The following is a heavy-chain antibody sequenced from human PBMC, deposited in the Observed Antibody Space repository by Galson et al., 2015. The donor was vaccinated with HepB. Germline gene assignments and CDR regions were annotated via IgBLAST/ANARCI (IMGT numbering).Heavy chain of an antibody. V-gene: IGHV3-33*01. CDR3: ARSYGGPYSFDY. D-gene: IGHD4-23*01. CDR1: GFTFSSYG. J-gene: IGHJ4*02. CDR2: IWYDGSNK. Sequence: SLRLSCAASGFTFSSYGMHWVRQAPGKGLEWVAVIWYDGSNKYYADSVKGRFTISRDNAKNSLYLQMNSLRDEDTAVYYCARSYGGPYSFDYWGQGTLVTVSS.